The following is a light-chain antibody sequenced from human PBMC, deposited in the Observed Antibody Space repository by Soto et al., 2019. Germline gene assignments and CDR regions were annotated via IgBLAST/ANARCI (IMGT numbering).Light chain of an antibody. Sequence: NQLTQSLSLLSASIGDRLTITCRASQDISSYLAWYQQKPGRAPELLIHGAHSLHSGVPSRFSGSGSGTEFSLTISSLQPEDFATYYCQQLNSYPLSFGGGTNVDIK. V-gene: IGKV1-9*01. CDR3: QQLNSYPLS. CDR1: QDISSY. CDR2: GAH. J-gene: IGKJ4*01.